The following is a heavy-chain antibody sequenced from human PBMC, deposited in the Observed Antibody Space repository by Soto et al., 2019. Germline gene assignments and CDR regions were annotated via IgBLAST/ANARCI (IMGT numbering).Heavy chain of an antibody. CDR2: IWYDGSNK. CDR1: GFTFSSYG. D-gene: IGHD2-15*01. V-gene: IGHV3-33*01. Sequence: GSLRLSCAASGFTFSSYGMHWVRQAPGKGLEWVAVIWYDGSNKYYADSVKGRFTISRDNSKNTLYLQMNSLRAEDTAVYYCARGTYCSGGSCYLAYNWFDPWGQGTLVTVSS. J-gene: IGHJ5*02. CDR3: ARGTYCSGGSCYLAYNWFDP.